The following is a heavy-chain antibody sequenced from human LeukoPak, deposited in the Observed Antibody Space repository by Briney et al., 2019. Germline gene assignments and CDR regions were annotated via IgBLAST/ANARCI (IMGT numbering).Heavy chain of an antibody. Sequence: ASVKVSCKASGYTFTGYYMHWVRQAPGQGLEWMGWINPNSGGTNYAQKFQGRVTITRDTSISTAYMELSRLRSDDTAVYYCARNYHFWSGYVYWGQGTLVTVSS. D-gene: IGHD3-3*01. CDR1: GYTFTGYY. CDR3: ARNYHFWSGYVY. V-gene: IGHV1-2*02. J-gene: IGHJ4*02. CDR2: INPNSGGT.